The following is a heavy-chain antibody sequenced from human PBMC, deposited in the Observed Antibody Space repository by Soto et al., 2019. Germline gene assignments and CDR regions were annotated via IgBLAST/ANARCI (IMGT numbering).Heavy chain of an antibody. CDR2: IYYSGSN. D-gene: IGHD5-18*01. CDR3: ARPLGYSPSDFDY. Sequence: QLQLQESGPGLVKPSETLSLTCTVSGGSISSSSYYWGWIRQPPGKGLEWIGSIYYSGSNYYNPSLKSRATISVDTSKNQVSLKLSSVTAADTAVYYCARPLGYSPSDFDYWGQGTLVTVSS. CDR1: GGSISSSSYY. V-gene: IGHV4-39*01. J-gene: IGHJ4*02.